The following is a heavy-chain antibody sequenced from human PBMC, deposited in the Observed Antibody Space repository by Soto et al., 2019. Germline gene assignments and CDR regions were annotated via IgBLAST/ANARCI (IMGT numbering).Heavy chain of an antibody. CDR2: ISGSGGST. Sequence: GGSLRLSCGASGFTFSSYAMSWVRQAPGKGLEWVSAISGSGGSTYYADSVKGRFTISRDNSKNTLSLQMNSLRAEDTAVYYCARDSDYYDSSGTHAFDICGQGTMVTVS. CDR3: ARDSDYYDSSGTHAFDI. CDR1: GFTFSSYA. J-gene: IGHJ3*02. V-gene: IGHV3-23*01. D-gene: IGHD3-22*01.